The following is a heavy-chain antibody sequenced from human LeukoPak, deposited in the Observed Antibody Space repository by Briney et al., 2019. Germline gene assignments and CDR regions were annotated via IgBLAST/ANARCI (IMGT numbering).Heavy chain of an antibody. CDR3: ARTGYPPLSPRGQWIQLWSV. D-gene: IGHD5-18*01. CDR1: GGTFSSYA. CDR2: IIPIFGTA. V-gene: IGHV1-69*13. Sequence: ASVKVSCKASGGTFSSYAISWVRQAPGQGLEWMGGIIPIFGTANYEKTFQGRVTITADESTSTAYLELSSLRSEDTAVYYCARTGYPPLSPRGQWIQLWSVWGQGTTVTVSS. J-gene: IGHJ6*02.